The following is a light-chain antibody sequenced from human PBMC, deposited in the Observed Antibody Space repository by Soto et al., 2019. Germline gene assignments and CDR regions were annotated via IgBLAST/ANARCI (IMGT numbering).Light chain of an antibody. CDR2: EVS. Sequence: QSALTQPPSASGSPGQSVTISCTGASSDVGGYSYVSWYQQHPGKAPKLMIYEVSNRPSGVSNRFSGSKSGNTASLTISGLQAEDEADYYCSSYTSSSTPYVFGTGTKLTVL. J-gene: IGLJ1*01. CDR1: SSDVGGYSY. V-gene: IGLV2-14*01. CDR3: SSYTSSSTPYV.